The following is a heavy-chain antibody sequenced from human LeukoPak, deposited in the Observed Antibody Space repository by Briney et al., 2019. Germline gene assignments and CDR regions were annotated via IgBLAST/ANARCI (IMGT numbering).Heavy chain of an antibody. V-gene: IGHV4-61*01. CDR1: GGSISSSTNW. CDR2: IVYNEGT. J-gene: IGHJ3*02. Sequence: PSGTLSLTCAVSGGSISSSTNWWRWVRQPPGKGLEWIGYIVYNEGTSYNPSLKSRVTISVDTSNNKPSLKVNSVTAADTAMYYCVKSNSRYQPWTLDIWGRGTMVTVSS. D-gene: IGHD2-2*01. CDR3: VKSNSRYQPWTLDI.